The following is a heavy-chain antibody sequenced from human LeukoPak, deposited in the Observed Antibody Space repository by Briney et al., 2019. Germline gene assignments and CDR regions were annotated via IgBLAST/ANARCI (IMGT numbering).Heavy chain of an antibody. CDR2: ISSSSSYI. Sequence: GGSLRLSCAASGFTFSSYRMNWVRQAPGKGLEWVSAISSSSSYIYYADSVKGRFTISRDNAKNSLYLQMNSLRAEDTAVYYCARTLYYYDSSGYYASFDYWGQGTLVTVSS. CDR3: ARTLYYYDSSGYYASFDY. V-gene: IGHV3-21*01. D-gene: IGHD3-22*01. CDR1: GFTFSSYR. J-gene: IGHJ4*02.